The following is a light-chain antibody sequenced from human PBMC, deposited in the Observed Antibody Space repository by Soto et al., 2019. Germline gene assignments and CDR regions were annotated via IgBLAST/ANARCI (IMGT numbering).Light chain of an antibody. V-gene: IGKV4-1*01. Sequence: DIVMTQSPDSLAVSLGERATINCKSSQSVLYSSNNKNYLAWYQQKPGQPPKLLIYWASTRESGVPDRFSGSGSGTDCTLTIGSLQAEDVEVYYCQQYYSPPLTFGGGTKVEIK. CDR1: QSVLYSSNNKNY. CDR2: WAS. J-gene: IGKJ4*01. CDR3: QQYYSPPLT.